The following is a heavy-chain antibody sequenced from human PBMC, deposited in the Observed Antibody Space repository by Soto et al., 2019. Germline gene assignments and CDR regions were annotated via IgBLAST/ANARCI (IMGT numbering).Heavy chain of an antibody. D-gene: IGHD3-22*01. CDR2: ISGSGSSA. CDR3: AKESPGYSLYYFDY. Sequence: GGSLRLSCAASGFTFTTYAMSWVRQAPGKGLEWVSVISGSGSSAYYADSVKGRFTISRDNSQNTLYLEMNSLRAEDTAVYYCAKESPGYSLYYFDYWGQRTLFPVSS. CDR1: GFTFTTYA. J-gene: IGHJ4*02. V-gene: IGHV3-23*01.